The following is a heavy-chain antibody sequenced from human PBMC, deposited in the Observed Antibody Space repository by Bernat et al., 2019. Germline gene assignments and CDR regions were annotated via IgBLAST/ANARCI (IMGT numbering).Heavy chain of an antibody. D-gene: IGHD2-15*01. CDR2: INWNGGST. J-gene: IGHJ4*02. V-gene: IGHV3-20*01. CDR1: GFTFDDYG. Sequence: AQLVESGGGVVQPGGSLRLSCAASGFTFDDYGMSWVRQAPGKGLEWVSGINWNGGSTGYADSEKGRFNISRDNAKNSLYLQMNSLRAEDTALYHCARDKEPGYCSGGSCYVVDYWGQGTLVTVSS. CDR3: ARDKEPGYCSGGSCYVVDY.